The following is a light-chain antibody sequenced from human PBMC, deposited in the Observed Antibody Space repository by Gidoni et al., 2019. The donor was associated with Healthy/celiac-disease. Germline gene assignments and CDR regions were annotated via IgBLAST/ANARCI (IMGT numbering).Light chain of an antibody. V-gene: IGKV1-33*01. J-gene: IGKJ5*01. Sequence: DIQMTQSPSSLSASVGDRVTITCQASQDISNYLNWYQQKPGTAPKLLLYDASNLETGVPSRFSGSGSGTDFTFTISSLQPEDIATYYCQQYDNLPPFTFGQGTRLEIK. CDR2: DAS. CDR1: QDISNY. CDR3: QQYDNLPPFT.